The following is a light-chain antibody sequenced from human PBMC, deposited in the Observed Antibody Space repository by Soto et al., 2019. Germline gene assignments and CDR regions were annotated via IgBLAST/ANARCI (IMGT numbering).Light chain of an antibody. Sequence: QSALTQPASVSGSPGQSITISCTGTSSNVGGYNYVSWYQQHQGKAPKLMIYEVRERPSGVPDRFSGSKSGNTASLTVSGLQAEDEADYYRSSYAGNNNLLFGGGTKLTVL. CDR3: SSYAGNNNLL. J-gene: IGLJ2*01. CDR1: SSNVGGYNY. V-gene: IGLV2-8*01. CDR2: EVR.